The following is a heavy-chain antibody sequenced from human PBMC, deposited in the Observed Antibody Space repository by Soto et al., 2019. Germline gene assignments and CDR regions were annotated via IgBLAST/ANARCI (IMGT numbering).Heavy chain of an antibody. V-gene: IGHV5-51*03. D-gene: IGHD3-10*01. CDR3: ASRQVWFGELLHAFDI. Sequence: EVQLVQSGAEVKEPGESLKISCKGSGYTFTSYWIGLVRQMPGKGLEWMGIIDAGDCETRYSPSFQGQVTISADKSISTVYLKWSSLKDSDTAMYYCASRQVWFGELLHAFDIWGQGTMVTVSS. CDR1: GYTFTSYW. J-gene: IGHJ3*02. CDR2: IDAGDCET.